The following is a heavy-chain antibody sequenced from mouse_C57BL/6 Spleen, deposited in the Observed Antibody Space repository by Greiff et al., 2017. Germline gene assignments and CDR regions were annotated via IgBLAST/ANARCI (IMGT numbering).Heavy chain of an antibody. CDR1: GYTFTSYW. Sequence: QVQLKQPGAELVRPGTSVKLSCKASGYTFTSYWMHWVKQRPGQGLEWIGVIDPSDSYTNYNQKFKGKATLTVDTSSSTAYMQLSSLTSEDSAVYYCARTGYGSSYLFDYWGQGTTLTVSS. J-gene: IGHJ2*01. CDR2: IDPSDSYT. V-gene: IGHV1-59*01. D-gene: IGHD1-1*01. CDR3: ARTGYGSSYLFDY.